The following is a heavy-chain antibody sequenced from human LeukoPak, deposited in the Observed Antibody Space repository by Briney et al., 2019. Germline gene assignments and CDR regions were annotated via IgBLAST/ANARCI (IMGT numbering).Heavy chain of an antibody. J-gene: IGHJ4*02. CDR3: ARVVWGYYDSSGFDY. D-gene: IGHD3-22*01. CDR2: ISSNGGST. V-gene: IGHV3-64*01. Sequence: GGSLRLSCAASGFTFSSYAMHWVRQAPGKGLEYVSAISSNGGSTYYANSVKGRFTISRDNSRNTLYLQMGSLRAEDMAVYYSARVVWGYYDSSGFDYWGQGTLVTVSS. CDR1: GFTFSSYA.